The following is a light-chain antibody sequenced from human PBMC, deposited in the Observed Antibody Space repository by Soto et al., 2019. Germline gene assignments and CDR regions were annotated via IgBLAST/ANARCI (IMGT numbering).Light chain of an antibody. CDR2: EGS. CDR3: CSYADSSTLV. V-gene: IGLV2-23*01. CDR1: SSVVGSYNL. J-gene: IGLJ2*01. Sequence: QSVLTQPASVSGSPGQSITISCTGTSSVVGSYNLVSWYQQHPGKAPKLMIYEGSKRPSGVSNRFSGSKSGNTASLTISGFQAEDEADYYCCSYADSSTLVFGGGTQLTVL.